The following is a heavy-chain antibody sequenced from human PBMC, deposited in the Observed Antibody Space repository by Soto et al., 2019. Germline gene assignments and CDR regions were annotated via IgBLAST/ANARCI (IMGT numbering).Heavy chain of an antibody. CDR2: MIPIFGNT. CDR3: ARGDSRVAKDIVVVVAGPRYGMDV. J-gene: IGHJ6*02. Sequence: ASVKVSCKASGYTFTIYDINWVRQATGQGLEWMGWMIPIFGNTGYAQKFQGRVTITGDDSTSTAYMELSSLRSEDTAVYYCARGDSRVAKDIVVVVAGPRYGMDVWGQGTTVTVSS. D-gene: IGHD2-15*01. CDR1: GYTFTIYD. V-gene: IGHV1-8*03.